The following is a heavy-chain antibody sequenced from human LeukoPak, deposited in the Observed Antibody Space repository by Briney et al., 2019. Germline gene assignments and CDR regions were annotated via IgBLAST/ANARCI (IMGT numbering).Heavy chain of an antibody. CDR1: GFTFSNYW. V-gene: IGHV3-48*04. D-gene: IGHD3-22*01. CDR3: VREIIIRDSTGYPLDV. Sequence: PGGSLRLSCAASGFTFSNYWMHWVRQAPGKGLEWVSYISSSGSTIYYADSVKGRFTISRDNAKNSMYLQMTSLRAEDTALYYCVREIIIRDSTGYPLDVWGKGTTVTVSS. J-gene: IGHJ6*04. CDR2: ISSSGSTI.